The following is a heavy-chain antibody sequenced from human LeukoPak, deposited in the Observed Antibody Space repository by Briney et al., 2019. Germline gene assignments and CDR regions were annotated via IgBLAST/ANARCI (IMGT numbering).Heavy chain of an antibody. D-gene: IGHD5-12*01. CDR2: IYYSGST. J-gene: IGHJ4*02. CDR3: ARHSGGYSGYDFDY. CDR1: GGSISSYY. Sequence: PSGTLSLTCTVSGGSISSYYWSWIRQPPGKGLEWIGYIYYSGSTNYNPSLKSRVTISVDTSKNQFSLKLSSVTAADTAVYYCARHSGGYSGYDFDYWGQGTLVTVSS. V-gene: IGHV4-59*08.